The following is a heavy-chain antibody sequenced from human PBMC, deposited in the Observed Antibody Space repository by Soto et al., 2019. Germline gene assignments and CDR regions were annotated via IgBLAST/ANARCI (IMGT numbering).Heavy chain of an antibody. CDR3: ARYRREAVAGYTLDD. Sequence: SETLSLTCTVSGGSISSNYWTWIRQPPGKGLEWIGYVYNSGSTNYNPSLKSRVTISEDTSKSQFSLKVNSMTAADTAVYYCARYRREAVAGYTLDDWGQGILVTVSS. J-gene: IGHJ4*02. V-gene: IGHV4-59*01. CDR2: VYNSGST. D-gene: IGHD6-13*01. CDR1: GGSISSNY.